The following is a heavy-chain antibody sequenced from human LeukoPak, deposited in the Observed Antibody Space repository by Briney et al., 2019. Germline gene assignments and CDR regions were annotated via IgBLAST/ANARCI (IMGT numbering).Heavy chain of an antibody. CDR3: ATVLRLRYYYGSGRWYWFDP. J-gene: IGHJ5*02. D-gene: IGHD3-10*01. Sequence: ASVKVSCKVSGYTLTELSMHWVRQAPGKGLEWMGGFDPEDGETIYAQKFQGRVTMTEDTSTDTAYMELSSLRSEDTAAYYCATVLRLRYYYGSGRWYWFDPWGQGTLVTVSS. V-gene: IGHV1-24*01. CDR1: GYTLTELS. CDR2: FDPEDGET.